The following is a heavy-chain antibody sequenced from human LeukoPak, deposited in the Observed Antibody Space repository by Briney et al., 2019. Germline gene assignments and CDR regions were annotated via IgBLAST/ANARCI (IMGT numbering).Heavy chain of an antibody. D-gene: IGHD4-17*01. J-gene: IGHJ4*02. Sequence: GGSLRLSCAASGFTFSSYWMHWVRQAPGKGLEWVSGISWNSGSIGYADSVKGRFTISRDNAKNSLYLQMNSLRAEDTALYYCAKDSDGDQNKIFDYWGQGTLVTVSS. CDR3: AKDSDGDQNKIFDY. CDR1: GFTFSSYW. CDR2: ISWNSGSI. V-gene: IGHV3-9*01.